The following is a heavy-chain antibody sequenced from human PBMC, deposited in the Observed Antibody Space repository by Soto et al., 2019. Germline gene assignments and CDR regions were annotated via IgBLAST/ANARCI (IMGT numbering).Heavy chain of an antibody. V-gene: IGHV4-39*02. CDR2: IYYSGST. CDR3: AIEYSSGPDY. J-gene: IGHJ4*02. CDR1: GGSISSSSYY. Sequence: QLQLQESGPGLVKPSETLSLTCTVSGGSISSSSYYWGWIRQPPGKGLEWIGSIYYSGSTFYSPSLRSRVTITVDTSKNQCSLRVSSVTSSDTAVYYCAIEYSSGPDYGGQGTLFPVSS. D-gene: IGHD6-25*01.